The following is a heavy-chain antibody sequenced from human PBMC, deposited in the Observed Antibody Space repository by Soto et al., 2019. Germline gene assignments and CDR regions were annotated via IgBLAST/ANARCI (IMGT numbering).Heavy chain of an antibody. V-gene: IGHV1-2*02. CDR1: GYTXNAHL. CDR3: ATDDGHYYGSV. CDR2: SNAKSGGT. Sequence: GXSXKVSYKASGYTXNAHLLHLVRQAPGQGLEWMGWSNAKSGGTDYAKKFQERVTMSRDTYINTAYMKLRRLTSDDTAVYFCATDDGHYYGSVWGQGTLLTVSP. J-gene: IGHJ1*01. D-gene: IGHD3-22*01.